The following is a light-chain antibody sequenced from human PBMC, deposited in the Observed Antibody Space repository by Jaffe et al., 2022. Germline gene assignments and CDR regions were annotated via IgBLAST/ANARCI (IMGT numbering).Light chain of an antibody. Sequence: QSALTQPASVSGSPGQSITISCTGTSSDIGDYGYVSWYQQHPGRAPKLMIYDVSIRPSGVSDRFSGSKSGNTASLTISGLQAEDEADYYCSSYRSFVTRVLFGGGTKLTVL. V-gene: IGLV2-14*03. CDR3: SSYRSFVTRVL. CDR1: SSDIGDYGY. J-gene: IGLJ2*01. CDR2: DVS.